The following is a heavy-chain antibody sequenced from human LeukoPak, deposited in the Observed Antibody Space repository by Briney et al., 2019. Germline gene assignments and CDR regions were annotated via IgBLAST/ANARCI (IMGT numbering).Heavy chain of an antibody. CDR1: GGSISSYY. CDR2: IYYSGST. Sequence: SETLSLTCTVSGGSISSYYWSWIRQPPGKGLEWIGYIYYSGSTNYNPSLKSRVTISVDTSKTQFSLKLSSVTAADTAVYYCARAGSISKYSSSWLKTSGKNNWFDPWGQGTLVTVSS. V-gene: IGHV4-59*01. J-gene: IGHJ5*02. D-gene: IGHD6-13*01. CDR3: ARAGSISKYSSSWLKTSGKNNWFDP.